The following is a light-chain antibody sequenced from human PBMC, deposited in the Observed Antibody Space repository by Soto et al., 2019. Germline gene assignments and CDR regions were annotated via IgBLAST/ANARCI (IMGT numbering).Light chain of an antibody. J-gene: IGKJ4*01. CDR2: SSS. CDR1: QGISDY. CDR3: LQHNSFPRT. Sequence: ITNSPYAVFASEVSRFDITCRASQGISDYLTWFQQKPGKAPHRLIYSSSTLQTGVPSRFSGRRSGTEFTLTISNLQPEDVATYYCLQHNSFPRTFGGGTKVEI. V-gene: IGKV1-17*03.